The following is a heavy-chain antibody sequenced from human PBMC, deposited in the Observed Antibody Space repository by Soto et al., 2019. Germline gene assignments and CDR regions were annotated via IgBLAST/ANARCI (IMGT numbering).Heavy chain of an antibody. Sequence: GASVKVSCKTAGYTFTVYGISWVRQAPGQGLEWMGWISGYNGDTKYAQKFQGRVTTTVDTSTTTAYMELRSLTSDDRAVYYCAKNGQPPYYYYGMDVWGQGTTVTVSS. V-gene: IGHV1-18*01. CDR1: GYTFTVYG. CDR2: ISGYNGDT. D-gene: IGHD2-8*01. J-gene: IGHJ6*02. CDR3: AKNGQPPYYYYGMDV.